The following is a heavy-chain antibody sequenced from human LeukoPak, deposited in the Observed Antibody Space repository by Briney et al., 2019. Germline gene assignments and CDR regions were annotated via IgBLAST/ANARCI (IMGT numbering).Heavy chain of an antibody. J-gene: IGHJ4*02. V-gene: IGHV3-23*01. CDR2: IRGTGSNT. CDR3: VKGGWLDY. Sequence: GGSLSLSCAASGFSFRTFDMTWVRQAPGKGLEWVSIIRGTGSNTYYADSVRGRFTISRDASQNTLYLQMNSLRVDDTAVYFCVKGGWLDYWGQGVLVTVSS. D-gene: IGHD2-15*01. CDR1: GFSFRTFD.